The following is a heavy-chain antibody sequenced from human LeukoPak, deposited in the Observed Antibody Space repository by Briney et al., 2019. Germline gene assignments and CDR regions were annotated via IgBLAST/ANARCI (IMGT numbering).Heavy chain of an antibody. Sequence: ASVKVSCKASGYTFTGYSMHWVRQAPGKGLEWMGGFDPEDGETIYAQKFQGRVTMTEDTSTDTAYMELSCLRSEDTAVYYCATDLSITIFGVVKGRTWFDPWGQGTLVTVSS. V-gene: IGHV1-24*01. D-gene: IGHD3-3*01. CDR1: GYTFTGYS. J-gene: IGHJ5*02. CDR2: FDPEDGET. CDR3: ATDLSITIFGVVKGRTWFDP.